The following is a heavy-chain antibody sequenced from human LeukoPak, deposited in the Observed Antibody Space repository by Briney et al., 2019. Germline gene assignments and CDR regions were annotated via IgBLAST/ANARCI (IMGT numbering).Heavy chain of an antibody. Sequence: SETLSLTCAVYGGSFSGYYWSWIRQPPGKGLEWFGEINHSGSTNYNPSPKSRVTISVDTSKNQFSLKLSSVTAADTAVYYCARDGGTNYYYYYMDVWGKGTTVTVSS. V-gene: IGHV4-34*01. CDR1: GGSFSGYY. CDR3: ARDGGTNYYYYYMDV. CDR2: INHSGST. J-gene: IGHJ6*03. D-gene: IGHD1-7*01.